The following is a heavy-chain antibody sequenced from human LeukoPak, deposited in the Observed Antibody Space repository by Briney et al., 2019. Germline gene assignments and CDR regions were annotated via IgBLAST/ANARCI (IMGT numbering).Heavy chain of an antibody. CDR1: GYTFTSYG. Sequence: ASVKVSCKTSGYTFTSYGISWVRQAPGQVLEWMGWISANNDNTMNAQKFQGRVTVTTDTSTTTAYMELRSLRSDDTAVYYCARDAPIWFANLQRGGFSYYGMDVWGQGTTVTVSS. V-gene: IGHV1-18*01. CDR3: ARDAPIWFANLQRGGFSYYGMDV. D-gene: IGHD3-10*01. CDR2: ISANNDNT. J-gene: IGHJ6*02.